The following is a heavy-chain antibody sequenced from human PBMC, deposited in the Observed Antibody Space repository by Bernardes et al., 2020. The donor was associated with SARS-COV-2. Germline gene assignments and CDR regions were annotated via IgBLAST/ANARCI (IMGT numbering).Heavy chain of an antibody. CDR3: AKGGPAGTIFGVVIIEDAFDI. J-gene: IGHJ3*02. Sequence: GSLRLSFAASGFTFSSYAMSWVRQAPGKGLEWVSAISGSGGSTYYADSVKGRFTISRDNSKNTLYLQMNSLRAEDTAVYYCAKGGPAGTIFGVVIIEDAFDIWGQGTMVTVSS. V-gene: IGHV3-23*01. CDR2: ISGSGGST. D-gene: IGHD3-3*01. CDR1: GFTFSSYA.